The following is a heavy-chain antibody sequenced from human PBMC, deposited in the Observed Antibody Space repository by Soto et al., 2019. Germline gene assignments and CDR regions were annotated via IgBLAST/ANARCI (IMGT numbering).Heavy chain of an antibody. D-gene: IGHD2-2*01. V-gene: IGHV3-30-3*01. CDR2: ISYDGSNK. J-gene: IGHJ3*02. CDR3: ARASLGYCSSTSCYDAFDI. Sequence: PGGSLRISCAAPGFTFSSYAMHWVRQAPGKGLEWVAVISYDGSNKYYADSVKGRFTISRDNSKNTLYLQMNSLRAEDTAVYYCARASLGYCSSTSCYDAFDIWGQGTMVTVSS. CDR1: GFTFSSYA.